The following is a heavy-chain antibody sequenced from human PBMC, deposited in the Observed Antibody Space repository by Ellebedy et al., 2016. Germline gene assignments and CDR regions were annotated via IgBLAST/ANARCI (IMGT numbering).Heavy chain of an antibody. CDR2: LSGSGAST. CDR1: GFTFSSYA. Sequence: GESLKISCAASGFTFSSYAMSWVRQAPGKGLEWVSSLSGSGASTYYADSVKGRFTISGDNSKNTLYLQMNSLRAEDTAVYYCAKAETTVIPTQSDYWGQGTLVTVSS. V-gene: IGHV3-23*01. J-gene: IGHJ4*02. CDR3: AKAETTVIPTQSDY. D-gene: IGHD4-17*01.